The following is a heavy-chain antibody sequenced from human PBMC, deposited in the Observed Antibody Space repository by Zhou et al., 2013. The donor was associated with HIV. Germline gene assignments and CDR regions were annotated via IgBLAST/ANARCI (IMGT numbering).Heavy chain of an antibody. V-gene: IGHV4-39*01. CDR3: ARQVSAAVRVGYYYYYMDV. Sequence: QVQMQESGPGLVKPSETLSLTCTVSGGSISSSSYYWGWIRQPPGKGLEWIGSIFYSGGTYYNPSLKSRVTISVDTSKNQFSLKLSSVTAADTAVFYCARQVSAAVRVGYYYYYMDVWGKGPRSPVSS. D-gene: IGHD2-2*01. CDR1: GGSISSSSYY. J-gene: IGHJ6*03. CDR2: IFYSGGT.